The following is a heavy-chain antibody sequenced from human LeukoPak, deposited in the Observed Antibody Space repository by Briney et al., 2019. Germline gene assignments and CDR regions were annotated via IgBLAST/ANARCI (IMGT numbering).Heavy chain of an antibody. CDR2: IYYSGGT. J-gene: IGHJ4*02. V-gene: IGHV4-61*01. CDR1: GGSVSSGSYY. CDR3: ARDSGGYSYGLDY. Sequence: PSETLSLTCTVSGGSVSSGSYYWSWIRQPPGKGLEWIGYIYYSGGTNYNPSLKSRVTISVDTSKNQFSLKLSSVTAADTAVYYCARDSGGYSYGLDYWGQGTLVTVSS. D-gene: IGHD5-18*01.